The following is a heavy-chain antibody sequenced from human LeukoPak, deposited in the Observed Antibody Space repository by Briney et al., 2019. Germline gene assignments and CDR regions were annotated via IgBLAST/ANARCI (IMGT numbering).Heavy chain of an antibody. CDR2: IYSGGST. J-gene: IGHJ5*02. CDR1: GFTVSSNY. V-gene: IGHV3-53*01. CDR3: ARGDTNWFDP. Sequence: GGSLRLSCAASGFTVSSNYMSWVRQAPGKGLEWVSVIYSGGSTYYADSVRGGFTISRDNSKNTLYLQMNSLSAEDTAVYYCARGDTNWFDPWGQGTLVTVSS.